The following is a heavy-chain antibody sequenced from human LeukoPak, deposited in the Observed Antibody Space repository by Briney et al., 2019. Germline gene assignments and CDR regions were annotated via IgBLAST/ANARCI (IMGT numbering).Heavy chain of an antibody. J-gene: IGHJ5*02. CDR1: GGSFSGYY. CDR3: ARGPVVVPAAMRVRWFDP. D-gene: IGHD2-2*01. Sequence: SETLFLTCVVYGGSFSGYYWSWIRQPPGKGLEWIGEINHSGSTNYNPSLKSRVTISVDTSKNRFSLKLSSVTAADTAVYYCARGPVVVPAAMRVRWFDPWGQGTLVTVSS. CDR2: INHSGST. V-gene: IGHV4-34*01.